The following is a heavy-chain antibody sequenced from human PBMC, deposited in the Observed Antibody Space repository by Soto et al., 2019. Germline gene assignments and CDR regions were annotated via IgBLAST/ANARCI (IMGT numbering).Heavy chain of an antibody. J-gene: IGHJ4*02. V-gene: IGHV4-34*01. Sequence: QVQLQQWGAGLLKPSETLSLTCAVYGGSFSGYYWSWIRQPPGKGLEWIGEINHSGSTNYNPSLNSRVTISVHTSTNQFSLMLSSVTVADTAVYDCARGGDDSSGYYFDYWGQGTLVTVSS. CDR2: INHSGST. D-gene: IGHD3-22*01. CDR3: ARGGDDSSGYYFDY. CDR1: GGSFSGYY.